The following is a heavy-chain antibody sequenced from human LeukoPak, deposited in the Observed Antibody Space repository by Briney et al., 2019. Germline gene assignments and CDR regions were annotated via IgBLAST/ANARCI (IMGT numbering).Heavy chain of an antibody. V-gene: IGHV1-18*01. CDR3: ARLGLSRPYDY. D-gene: IGHD5/OR15-5a*01. CDR2: ISAYNGNT. Sequence: ASVKVSCKASGYTFTSYGISWVRQAPGQGLEWMGWISAYNGNTNYVQKLQGRVTMTTDTSTSTACMELRSLRSDDTAVYYCARLGLSRPYDYWGQGTLVTVSS. J-gene: IGHJ4*02. CDR1: GYTFTSYG.